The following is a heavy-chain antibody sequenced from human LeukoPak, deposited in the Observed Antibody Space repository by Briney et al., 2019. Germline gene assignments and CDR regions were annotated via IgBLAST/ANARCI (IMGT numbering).Heavy chain of an antibody. CDR1: GGSISSYY. CDR3: SRYSSYCPGGYYYYYYMDV. D-gene: IGHD4-11*01. Sequence: PSETLSLTCTVSGGSISSYYWSWIRQPPGKGLEWVGYIYYSGSTNYNPSLKRRVTISVETSKNHFYLQLISVAAAATAVYYCSRYSSYCPGGYYYYYYMDVWGKGTTVTVSS. V-gene: IGHV4-59*01. CDR2: IYYSGST. J-gene: IGHJ6*03.